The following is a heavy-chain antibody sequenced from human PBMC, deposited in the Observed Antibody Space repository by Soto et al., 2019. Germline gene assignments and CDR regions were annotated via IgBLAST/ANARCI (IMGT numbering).Heavy chain of an antibody. Sequence: ASVKVSCKVSGYTLTELSMHWVRQAPGKGLEWMGGFDPEDGETIYAQKFQGRVTMTEDTSTDTAYMELSSLRSEDTAVYYCATSALRVRVGGVIVIPGSYYFDYWGQGTLVTVSS. J-gene: IGHJ4*02. CDR2: FDPEDGET. CDR3: ATSALRVRVGGVIVIPGSYYFDY. CDR1: GYTLTELS. D-gene: IGHD3-16*02. V-gene: IGHV1-24*01.